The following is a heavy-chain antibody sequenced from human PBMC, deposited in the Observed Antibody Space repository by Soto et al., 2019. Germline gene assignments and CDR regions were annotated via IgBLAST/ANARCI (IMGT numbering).Heavy chain of an antibody. CDR2: VYWDGDE. D-gene: IGHD2-15*01. Sequence: QITLKESGPALVRPTQALTLTCTFSGFSLTTSGVGVAWIRQPPGKALECLALVYWDGDERFNPSLRNRLTLTKDTHKKRVALTMPNMDPVHTGHYYCALRGGCSAASWFSTYFDAWGQGALVTVSP. V-gene: IGHV2-5*02. CDR3: ALRGGCSAASWFSTYFDA. CDR1: GFSLTTSGVG. J-gene: IGHJ5*02.